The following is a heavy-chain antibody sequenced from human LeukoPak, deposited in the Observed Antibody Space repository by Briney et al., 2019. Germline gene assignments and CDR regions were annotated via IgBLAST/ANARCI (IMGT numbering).Heavy chain of an antibody. CDR1: GGSIYSGAYY. V-gene: IGHV4-61*02. Sequence: SETLSLTCTVSGGSIYSGAYYWSWIRQPAGKGLEWLGRIYTSGSTSYNASLEGRITISGDTSKNQVSLKLSSVTAADTAVYYCARGRVRQIDYWGQGTLVTVSS. CDR3: ARGRVRQIDY. J-gene: IGHJ4*02. D-gene: IGHD3-10*01. CDR2: IYTSGST.